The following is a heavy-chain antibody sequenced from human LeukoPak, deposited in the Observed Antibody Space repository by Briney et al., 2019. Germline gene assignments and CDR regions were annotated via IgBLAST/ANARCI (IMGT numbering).Heavy chain of an antibody. D-gene: IGHD6-13*01. V-gene: IGHV3-7*01. CDR1: GFTFSSYW. Sequence: GGSLRLSCAASGFTFSSYWMSWVRQAPGKGLEWVANIKQDGSEKYYVDSVKGRFTISRDNAKNSLHLQMNSLRSEDTAVYYCASPLVDGIAGYYWGQGTLVTVSS. J-gene: IGHJ4*02. CDR3: ASPLVDGIAGYY. CDR2: IKQDGSEK.